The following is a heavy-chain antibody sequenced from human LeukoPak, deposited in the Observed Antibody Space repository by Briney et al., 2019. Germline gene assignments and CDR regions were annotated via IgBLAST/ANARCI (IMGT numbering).Heavy chain of an antibody. CDR2: ISGSGGST. V-gene: IGHV3-23*01. CDR1: GFTFSSYA. J-gene: IGHJ4*02. CDR3: TKLSGYSYGQFDY. D-gene: IGHD5-18*01. Sequence: PGGSLRLSCAASGFTFSSYAMSWVRQAPGKGLEWVSAISGSGGSTYYADSVKGQFTISRDNSKYTLYLQMNSLRAEDTAVYYCTKLSGYSYGQFDYWGQGTLVTVSS.